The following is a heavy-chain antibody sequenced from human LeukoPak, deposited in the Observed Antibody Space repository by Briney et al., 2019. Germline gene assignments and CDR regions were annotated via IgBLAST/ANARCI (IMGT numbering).Heavy chain of an antibody. CDR3: ARENGGGSDY. Sequence: AGSLRLSCAASGFTLSGYVMHWVRQAPGRGPESVSAITSDGGSTYYASSVMGRFTISRDNSKNTLYLQMGSLRTEDMAVYYCARENGGGSDYWGQGTLDTV. CDR2: ITSDGGST. CDR1: GFTLSGYV. V-gene: IGHV3-64*01. D-gene: IGHD5-24*01. J-gene: IGHJ4*02.